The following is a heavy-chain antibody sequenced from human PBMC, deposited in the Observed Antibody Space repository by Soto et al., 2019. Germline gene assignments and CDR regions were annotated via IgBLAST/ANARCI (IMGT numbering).Heavy chain of an antibody. Sequence: SETLSLTCTVSGGSISSYYWSWIRQPPGKGLEWIGYIYYSGSTNYNPSLKSRVTISVDTSKNQFSLKLSSVTAADTAVYYCARRGLKLLFMDVWGQGTTVTVSS. J-gene: IGHJ6*02. CDR3: ARRGLKLLFMDV. D-gene: IGHD1-7*01. CDR1: GGSISSYY. CDR2: IYYSGST. V-gene: IGHV4-59*01.